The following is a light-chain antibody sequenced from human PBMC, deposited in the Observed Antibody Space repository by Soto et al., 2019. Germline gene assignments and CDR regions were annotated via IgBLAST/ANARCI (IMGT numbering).Light chain of an antibody. CDR3: MQALQIPPT. CDR1: ETLLHSNGHNY. Sequence: IVVTQSPLSLSVTPGEPASISCRSGETLLHSNGHNYLDWYVQKPGQPPQLLIFLGSDRASGVPDRFSGSGSGTNFTLKIRGVEAEDVGVYYCMQALQIPPTFGQGTRVDIK. CDR2: LGS. V-gene: IGKV2-28*01. J-gene: IGKJ1*01.